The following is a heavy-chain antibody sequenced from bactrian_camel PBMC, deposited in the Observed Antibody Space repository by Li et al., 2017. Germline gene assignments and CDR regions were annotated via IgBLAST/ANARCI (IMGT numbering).Heavy chain of an antibody. CDR3: RTDLSMDPEGLYISSCSGNY. CDR2: IDSYGIA. D-gene: IGHD2*01. J-gene: IGHJ4*01. Sequence: VQLVESGGGPVHAGGSLRLSCVVTGITYCNADMKWYRQAPGKQREFVSGIDSYGIANHADFVKGRFTISRQGKNRVSLQLNSLEPEDTAMYYCRTDLSMDPEGLYISSCSGNYWGRGTQVTVS. V-gene: IGHV3S53*01. CDR1: GITYCNAD.